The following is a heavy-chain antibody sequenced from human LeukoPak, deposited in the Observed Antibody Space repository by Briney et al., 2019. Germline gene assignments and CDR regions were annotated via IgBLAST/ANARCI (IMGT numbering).Heavy chain of an antibody. J-gene: IGHJ4*02. CDR3: ARFSRRLDYYDSSGYYWDY. D-gene: IGHD3-22*01. CDR1: GYSISSGYY. CDR2: IYHSGST. V-gene: IGHV4-38-2*02. Sequence: SETLSLTCTVSGYSISSGYYWGWIRQPPGKGLEWIGSIYHSGSTYYNPSLKSRVTISVDTSKNQFSLKLSSVTAADTAVYYCARFSRRLDYYDSSGYYWDYRGQGTLVTVSS.